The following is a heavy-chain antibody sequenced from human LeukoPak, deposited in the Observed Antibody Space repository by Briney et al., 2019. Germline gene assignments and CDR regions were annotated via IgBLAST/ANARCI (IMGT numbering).Heavy chain of an antibody. D-gene: IGHD3-10*01. CDR2: ISSSSSTI. Sequence: GGSLRLSCAASGFTFSSYSMNWVRQAPGKGLEWVSYISSSSSTICYADSVKGRFTVSRDNAKNSLYLQMNSLRAEDMAVYYCAKYYGGGVDYWGQGTLVAVSS. J-gene: IGHJ4*02. V-gene: IGHV3-48*01. CDR1: GFTFSSYS. CDR3: AKYYGGGVDY.